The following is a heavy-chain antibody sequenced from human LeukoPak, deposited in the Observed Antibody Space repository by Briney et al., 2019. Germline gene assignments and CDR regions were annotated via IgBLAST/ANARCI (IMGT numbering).Heavy chain of an antibody. Sequence: PSQTLSLTCTVSGGSISSGAYYWSWIRQHPGKGLEWIGYIYYSGSTYYHPSLKSRVTISVDTSKNQFSLNLSSVTAADTAVYYCARTAGVAVAGSRQYFDYWGQGTLVTVSS. V-gene: IGHV4-30-4*08. CDR3: ARTAGVAVAGSRQYFDY. CDR2: IYYSGST. D-gene: IGHD6-19*01. CDR1: GGSISSGAYY. J-gene: IGHJ4*02.